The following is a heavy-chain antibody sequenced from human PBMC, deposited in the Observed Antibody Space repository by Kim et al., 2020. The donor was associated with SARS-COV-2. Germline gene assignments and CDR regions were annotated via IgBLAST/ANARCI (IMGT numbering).Heavy chain of an antibody. CDR1: GFNFGTFD. Sequence: GGSLRLSCVASGFNFGTFDMSWVRQAPGRGLKWVSVMKAPDENKYYAESVKGRFTVSRDSARNLLYVEMNRLRAEDTAVYYCVKGPCVDYWGPETLVTVSS. V-gene: IGHV3-23*01. J-gene: IGHJ4*02. CDR2: MKAPDENK. CDR3: VKGPCVDY.